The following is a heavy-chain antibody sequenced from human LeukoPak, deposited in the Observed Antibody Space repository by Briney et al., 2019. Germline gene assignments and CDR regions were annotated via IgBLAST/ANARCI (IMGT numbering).Heavy chain of an antibody. CDR1: GFTVSRNY. V-gene: IGHV3-23*01. J-gene: IGHJ4*02. CDR2: ISGRSGST. D-gene: IGHD6-13*01. CDR3: GKDQNVAAAGIPYDY. Sequence: GGSLRLSCAASGFTVSRNYMSWVRQAPGKGLEWVSGISGRSGSTYYADSVKGRFTISRDNSKNTLYLQMNSLRAEDTAVYYCGKDQNVAAAGIPYDYWGQGTLVTVSS.